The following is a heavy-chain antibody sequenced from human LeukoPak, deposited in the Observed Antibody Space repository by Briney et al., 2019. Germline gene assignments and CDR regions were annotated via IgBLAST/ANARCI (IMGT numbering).Heavy chain of an antibody. CDR1: GFTFGNAG. J-gene: IGHJ6*03. Sequence: GGSLRLSCAASGFTFGNAGMSWVRQAPGKGLEWVGRIKSKTDGGTTDYAAPVKGRLTISREDSKNTLYLQMNSLKTEDTAVYYRTTYVGAYSNWGDYYYYYMDVWGKGTTVTVSS. D-gene: IGHD4-11*01. V-gene: IGHV3-15*01. CDR3: TTYVGAYSNWGDYYYYYMDV. CDR2: IKSKTDGGTT.